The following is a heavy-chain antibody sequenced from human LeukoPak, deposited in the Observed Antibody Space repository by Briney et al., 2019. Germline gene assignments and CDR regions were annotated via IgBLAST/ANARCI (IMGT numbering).Heavy chain of an antibody. CDR3: ARSPPGSGDAFDI. Sequence: SETLSLTCTVSGGSISSYYWSWIRQPAGKGLEWIGRIYTSGSTNYNPSLKSRVTISVDTSKKQFSLKLSSVTAADTAVYYCARSPPGSGDAFDIWGQGTMVTVSS. V-gene: IGHV4-4*07. CDR1: GGSISSYY. D-gene: IGHD3-10*01. J-gene: IGHJ3*02. CDR2: IYTSGST.